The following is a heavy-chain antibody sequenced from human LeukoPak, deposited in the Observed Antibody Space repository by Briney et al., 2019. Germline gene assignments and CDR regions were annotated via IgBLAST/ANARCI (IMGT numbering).Heavy chain of an antibody. Sequence: ASVKVSCKASGYTFTGYYMHWVRQAPGQGLEWMGWINPNSGGTNYAQKFQGWVTMTRDTSISTAYMELSRLRSDDTAVYYCARCPLRGSDWFDPWGQGTLVSVSS. CDR2: INPNSGGT. CDR1: GYTFTGYY. CDR3: ARCPLRGSDWFDP. V-gene: IGHV1-2*04. D-gene: IGHD3-10*01. J-gene: IGHJ5*02.